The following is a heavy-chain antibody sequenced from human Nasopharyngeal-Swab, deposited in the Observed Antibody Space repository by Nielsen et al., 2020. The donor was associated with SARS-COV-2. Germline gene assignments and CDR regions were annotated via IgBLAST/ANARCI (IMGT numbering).Heavy chain of an antibody. J-gene: IGHJ3*02. Sequence: SVKVSCKASGGTFSSYAISWVRQAPGQGLEWMGGIIPIFGTANYAQKFQGRVTITADESTSPAYMELSSLRSEDTAVYYCARVAHYYDSSGYPYAFDIWGQGTMVTVSS. CDR1: GGTFSSYA. CDR2: IIPIFGTA. CDR3: ARVAHYYDSSGYPYAFDI. D-gene: IGHD3-22*01. V-gene: IGHV1-69*13.